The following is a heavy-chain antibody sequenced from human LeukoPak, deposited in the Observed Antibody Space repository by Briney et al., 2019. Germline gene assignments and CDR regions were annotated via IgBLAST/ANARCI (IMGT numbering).Heavy chain of an antibody. D-gene: IGHD3-3*01. V-gene: IGHV3-21*01. CDR1: GFTFSSYS. CDR3: ARGLPTGYDFWSGYLTSIDH. CDR2: ISSSSSYI. J-gene: IGHJ4*02. Sequence: KPGGSLRLSCAASGFTFSSYSMNWVRQTPGKGLEWVSSISSSSSYIYYADSVKGRFTISRDNAKNSLYLQMNSLRAEDTAVYYCARGLPTGYDFWSGYLTSIDHWGQGTLVTVSS.